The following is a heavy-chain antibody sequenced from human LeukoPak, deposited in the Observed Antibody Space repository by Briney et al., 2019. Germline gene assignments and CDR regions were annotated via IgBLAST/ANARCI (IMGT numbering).Heavy chain of an antibody. CDR2: INPSGGST. V-gene: IGHV1-46*01. D-gene: IGHD2-15*01. Sequence: ASVKVSCKASGYTFTSYYMHWVRQAPGQGLEWMGIINPSGGSTSYAQKFQGRVTMTRDTSTSTVYMELSSLRSEDTAVYYCARAHNTQGYCSGGSCYFESDYWGQGTLVTVSS. CDR3: ARAHNTQGYCSGGSCYFESDY. CDR1: GYTFTSYY. J-gene: IGHJ4*02.